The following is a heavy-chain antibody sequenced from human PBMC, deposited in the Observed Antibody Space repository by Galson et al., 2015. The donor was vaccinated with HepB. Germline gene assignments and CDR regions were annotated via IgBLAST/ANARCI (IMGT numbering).Heavy chain of an antibody. CDR1: GGSISTYY. CDR2: IHYSGST. D-gene: IGHD3-22*01. Sequence: SETLSLTCNVSGGSISTYYWSWIRQPPGKGVEWIGYIHYSGSTKYQPSLKSRVTISVDTSKNQFSLRLSSVTAADTAIYYCARLYYYESSGDYSRRPYSAFDIWGQGTTVTVSS. CDR3: ARLYYYESSGDYSRRPYSAFDI. V-gene: IGHV4-59*01. J-gene: IGHJ3*02.